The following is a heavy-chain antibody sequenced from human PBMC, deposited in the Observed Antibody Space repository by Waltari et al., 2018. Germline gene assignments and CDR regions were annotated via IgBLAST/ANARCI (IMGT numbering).Heavy chain of an antibody. CDR3: ARGHNKASIFGVVRGMDV. CDR1: GGSFSGYY. V-gene: IGHV4-34*01. Sequence: QVQLQQWGAGLLKPSETLSLTCAVYGGSFSGYYWSWLRQPPGKGLEWIGEINHSGSTNYNPSRKSRVTISVDTSKNQFSLKLSSVTAADTAVYYCARGHNKASIFGVVRGMDVWGQGTTVTVSS. CDR2: INHSGST. J-gene: IGHJ6*02. D-gene: IGHD3-3*01.